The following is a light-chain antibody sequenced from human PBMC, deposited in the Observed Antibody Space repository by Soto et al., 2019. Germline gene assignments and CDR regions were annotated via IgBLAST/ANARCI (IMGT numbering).Light chain of an antibody. Sequence: HSALPQPPSASGAPGQSVTISCTGTSSDVGGYNYVSWYQQHPVKAPKVLIYYVNKLPSGVTDRISWSKSSNRASQTVSGLSPEDEADYYCSSHAGSNSPFVFGTGTKLTVL. V-gene: IGLV2-8*01. CDR3: SSHAGSNSPFV. CDR2: YVN. CDR1: SSDVGGYNY. J-gene: IGLJ1*01.